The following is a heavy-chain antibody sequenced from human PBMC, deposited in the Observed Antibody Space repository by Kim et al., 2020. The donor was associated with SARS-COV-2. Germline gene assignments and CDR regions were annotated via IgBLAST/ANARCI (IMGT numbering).Heavy chain of an antibody. CDR3: ARDLLDSDSREVDY. Sequence: SVKVSCKASGGTFSSYAISWVRQAPGQGLEWMGRIIPILGIANYAQKFQGRVTITADKSTITAYMELSSLRSEDTAVYYCARDLLDSDSREVDYWGQGTLVTVSS. CDR2: IIPILGIA. J-gene: IGHJ4*02. D-gene: IGHD2-15*01. CDR1: GGTFSSYA. V-gene: IGHV1-69*04.